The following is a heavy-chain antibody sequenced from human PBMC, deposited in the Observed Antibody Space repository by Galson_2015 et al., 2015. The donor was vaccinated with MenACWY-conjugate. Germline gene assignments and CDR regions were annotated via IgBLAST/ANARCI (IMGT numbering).Heavy chain of an antibody. CDR2: IKQDGSEK. CDR3: ARDLGFYCSRNDCYSPC. Sequence: SLRLSCAASGFIFNNYWMSWARQVPGKGPEWVANIKQDGSEKYYVDSVRGRFTISRDNAKNSLYLRMNSLRAEDTAVYYCARDLGFYCSRNDCYSPCWGQGTLVTVSS. D-gene: IGHD2-2*01. J-gene: IGHJ4*02. V-gene: IGHV3-7*03. CDR1: GFIFNNYW.